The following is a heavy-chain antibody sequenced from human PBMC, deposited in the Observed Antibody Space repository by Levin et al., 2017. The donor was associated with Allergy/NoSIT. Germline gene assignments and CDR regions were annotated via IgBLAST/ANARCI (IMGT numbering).Heavy chain of an antibody. CDR1: GFTFSSYG. J-gene: IGHJ3*02. CDR2: ISYDGSNK. Sequence: GGSLRLSCAASGFTFSSYGMHWVRQAPGKGLEWVAVISYDGSNKYYADSVKGRFTISRDNSKNTLYLQMNSLRAEDTAVYYCANLAAAGTSAFDIWGQGTMVTVSS. CDR3: ANLAAAGTSAFDI. D-gene: IGHD6-13*01. V-gene: IGHV3-30*18.